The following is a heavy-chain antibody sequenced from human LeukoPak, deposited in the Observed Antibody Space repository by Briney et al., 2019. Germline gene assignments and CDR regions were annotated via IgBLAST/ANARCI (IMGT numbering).Heavy chain of an antibody. D-gene: IGHD1-26*01. Sequence: ASVKVSCKASGYTFTGYYMHWVRQAPGQGLEWMGRINPNSGGTNYAQKFQGRVTMTRDRSISTAYMELSRLRSDDTAVYYCAIPVVGATKNWFDPWGQGTLVTVSS. CDR3: AIPVVGATKNWFDP. J-gene: IGHJ5*02. CDR1: GYTFTGYY. CDR2: INPNSGGT. V-gene: IGHV1-2*06.